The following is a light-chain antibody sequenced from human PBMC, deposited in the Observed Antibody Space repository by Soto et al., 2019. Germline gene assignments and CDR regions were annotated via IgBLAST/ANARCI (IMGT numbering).Light chain of an antibody. Sequence: EIVLTQSPVTLSLSRGDTATLSCRASESVGRYLAWYQQKPGQAPRILIYDASKRATGIPARFSGSGYARXXXXXXXXLXPEXXXXYXCXXRSNWPLTFGGGTKVEIK. CDR3: XXRSNWPLT. J-gene: IGKJ4*01. CDR2: DAS. V-gene: IGKV3-11*02. CDR1: ESVGRY.